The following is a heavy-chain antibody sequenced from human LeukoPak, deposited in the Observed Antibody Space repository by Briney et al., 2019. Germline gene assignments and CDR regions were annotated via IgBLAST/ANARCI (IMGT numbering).Heavy chain of an antibody. CDR3: AKKGSYYYGSGSYPFYH. V-gene: IGHV3-21*01. CDR1: GFTFSSYW. D-gene: IGHD3-10*01. J-gene: IGHJ4*01. CDR2: ISSSSSYI. Sequence: GGSLRLSCAASGFTFSSYWMTWVRQAPGKGLEWVSSISSSSSYIYYADSVKGRFTISRDNAKNSLYLQMNSLRAEDTAVYYCAKKGSYYYGSGSYPFYHWGQGTPGTGSP.